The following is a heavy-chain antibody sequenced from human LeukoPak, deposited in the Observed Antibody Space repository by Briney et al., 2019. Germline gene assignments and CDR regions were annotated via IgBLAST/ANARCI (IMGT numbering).Heavy chain of an antibody. V-gene: IGHV3-21*04. CDR1: GFTFSSYS. CDR3: AINYDFWSGYYRFDY. J-gene: IGHJ4*02. D-gene: IGHD3-3*01. Sequence: KPGGSLRLSCAASGFTFSSYSMNWVRQAPGKGLEWFSSISSSSSYIYYADSEKGRFTISRDNAKNSLYLQMNSLRAEDTAVYYCAINYDFWSGYYRFDYWGQGTLVTVSS. CDR2: ISSSSSYI.